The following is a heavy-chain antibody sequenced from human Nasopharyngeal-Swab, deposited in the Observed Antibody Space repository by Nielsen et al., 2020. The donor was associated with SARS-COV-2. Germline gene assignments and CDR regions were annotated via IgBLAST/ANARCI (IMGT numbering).Heavy chain of an antibody. V-gene: IGHV3-74*01. CDR1: GFTLSSYW. CDR3: ARETAVAGDYYCDY. J-gene: IGHJ4*02. D-gene: IGHD6-19*01. CDR2: INRDGSNK. Sequence: GGSLRLSCAASGFTLSSYWMHWVRQVPGKGLVWVSRINRDGSNKNYADSVKGRFTISRENAKNTLYLQMNSLRVEDTGVYYCARETAVAGDYYCDYWGQGTLVAVSS.